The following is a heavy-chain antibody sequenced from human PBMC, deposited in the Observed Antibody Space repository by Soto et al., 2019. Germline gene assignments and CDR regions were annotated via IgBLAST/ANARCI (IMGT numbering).Heavy chain of an antibody. J-gene: IGHJ4*02. CDR1: GFTFSSYA. Sequence: PGGSLRLSCAASGFTFSSYAMSWVRQAPGKGLEWVSAISGSGGSTYYADSVKGRFTISRDNSKNTLYLQMNSLRAEDTAVYYCASSRRTYYYDSSGYYIDYWGQGTLVTVSS. V-gene: IGHV3-23*01. CDR3: ASSRRTYYYDSSGYYIDY. CDR2: ISGSGGST. D-gene: IGHD3-22*01.